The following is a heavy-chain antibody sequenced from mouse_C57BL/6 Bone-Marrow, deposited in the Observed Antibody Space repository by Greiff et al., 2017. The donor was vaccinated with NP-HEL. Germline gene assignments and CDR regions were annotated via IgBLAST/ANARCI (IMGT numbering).Heavy chain of an antibody. CDR2: LRNTANGYTT. J-gene: IGHJ3*01. CDR3: ASLYYSNGFAY. D-gene: IGHD2-5*01. Sequence: EVQGVESGGGLVQPGGSLSLSCAASGFTFTDYYMSWVRQPPGKALAWLGFLRNTANGYTTEYSASVKGRFTISRDNYQSILFLQMNALRAEDIATYYGASLYYSNGFAYWGQGTLVTVSA. V-gene: IGHV7-3*01. CDR1: GFTFTDYY.